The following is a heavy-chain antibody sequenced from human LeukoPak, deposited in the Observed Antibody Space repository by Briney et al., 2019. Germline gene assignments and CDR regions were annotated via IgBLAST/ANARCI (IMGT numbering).Heavy chain of an antibody. J-gene: IGHJ4*02. CDR3: TRTVYYDSSGYHYYFDY. Sequence: KTSETLSLTCTVSGGSVSSGGYYWSWIRQHPGKGLEWMGYIYYSGSTYYNPSLKSRVTISIDTSKNQFSLKLSSVTAADTAVYYCTRTVYYDSSGYHYYFDYWGQGTLVTVSS. CDR1: GGSVSSGGYY. D-gene: IGHD3-22*01. CDR2: IYYSGST. V-gene: IGHV4-31*03.